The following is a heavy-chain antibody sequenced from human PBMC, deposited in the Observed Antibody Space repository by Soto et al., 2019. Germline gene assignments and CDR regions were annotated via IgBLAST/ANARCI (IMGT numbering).Heavy chain of an antibody. J-gene: IGHJ6*02. Sequence: GGSVKVSCKASRGAFSSYAISWVRQAPAQGLEWMGVIIPIFGTANYAQKFQGRVTITADESTSTAYMDRSSLRSDATGVDYCSLRLLGCDSGYYYYGMAVGGQGTTVTVSS. CDR2: IIPIFGTA. CDR1: RGAFSSYA. V-gene: IGHV1-69*13. D-gene: IGHD3-3*01. CDR3: SLRLLGCDSGYYYYGMAV.